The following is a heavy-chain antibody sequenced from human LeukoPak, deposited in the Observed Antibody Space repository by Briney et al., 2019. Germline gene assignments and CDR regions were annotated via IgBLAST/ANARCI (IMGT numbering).Heavy chain of an antibody. Sequence: ASVKVSCKASGYTFTGYYMHWVRQAPGQGLEWMGWINPNSGGTNYAQKFQGRVTMTRGTSISTAYMELGRLRSDDTAVYYCAGASSSWYLGYWGQGTLVTVSS. J-gene: IGHJ4*02. V-gene: IGHV1-2*02. D-gene: IGHD6-13*01. CDR2: INPNSGGT. CDR3: AGASSSWYLGY. CDR1: GYTFTGYY.